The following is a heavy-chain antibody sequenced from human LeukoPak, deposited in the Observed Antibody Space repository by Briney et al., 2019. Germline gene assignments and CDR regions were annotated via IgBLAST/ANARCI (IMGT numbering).Heavy chain of an antibody. Sequence: SETLSLTCTVSGGSISSYYWSWIRQPPGKGLEWIGYIYYSGSTNYNPSLKSRVTISVDTSKNQFSLKLSSVTAADTAVYYCARVLPRYCSSTSCYQGDMSPWFDPWGQGTLVTVSS. J-gene: IGHJ5*02. V-gene: IGHV4-59*12. CDR3: ARVLPRYCSSTSCYQGDMSPWFDP. D-gene: IGHD2-2*01. CDR1: GGSISSYY. CDR2: IYYSGST.